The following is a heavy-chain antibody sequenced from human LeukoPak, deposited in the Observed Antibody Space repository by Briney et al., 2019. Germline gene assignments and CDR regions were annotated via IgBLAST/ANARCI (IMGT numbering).Heavy chain of an antibody. D-gene: IGHD3-3*01. CDR1: GFTFSSYG. J-gene: IGHJ4*02. CDR2: IWYDGSNK. Sequence: PGGSLGLSCAASGFTFSSYGMHWVRQAPGKGLEWVAVIWYDGSNKYYADSVKGRFTISRDNSKNTLYLHMNSLRAEDTAVYYCARGAADFWSGYYGYFDYWGQGTLVTVSS. CDR3: ARGAADFWSGYYGYFDY. V-gene: IGHV3-33*01.